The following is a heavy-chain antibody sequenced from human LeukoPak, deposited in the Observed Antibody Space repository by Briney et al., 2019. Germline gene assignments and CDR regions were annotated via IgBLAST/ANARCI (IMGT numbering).Heavy chain of an antibody. J-gene: IGHJ5*02. CDR3: TRSRGYGRFFNWFDP. CDR1: GFTFGDYA. Sequence: PGRSLRLXCTASGFTFGDYAMSWFRQAPGKGLEWVGFIRSKAYGGTTEYAASVKGRFTISRDDSKSIAYLQMNSLKTEDTAVYYCTRSRGYGRFFNWFDPWGQGTLVTVSS. D-gene: IGHD3-3*01. V-gene: IGHV3-49*03. CDR2: IRSKAYGGTT.